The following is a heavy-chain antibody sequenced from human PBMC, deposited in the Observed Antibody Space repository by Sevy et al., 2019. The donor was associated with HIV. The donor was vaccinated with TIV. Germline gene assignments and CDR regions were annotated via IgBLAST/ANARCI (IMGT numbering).Heavy chain of an antibody. V-gene: IGHV4-34*01. Sequence: SETLSLTCAVYGGSFSGYYWSWIRQPPGKGLEWIGEINHSGGTNYNPSLKSRVAISVDTSKNHFSLKLNSVTAADTAMYYCARHCTGSSCSHAFDIWGQGTMVTVSS. J-gene: IGHJ3*02. CDR1: GGSFSGYY. CDR3: ARHCTGSSCSHAFDI. CDR2: INHSGGT. D-gene: IGHD2-15*01.